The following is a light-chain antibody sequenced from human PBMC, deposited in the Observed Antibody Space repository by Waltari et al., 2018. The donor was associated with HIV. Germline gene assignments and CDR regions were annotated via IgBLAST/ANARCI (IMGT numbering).Light chain of an antibody. CDR3: QSFDSTSWI. V-gene: IGLV6-57*04. J-gene: IGLJ3*02. Sequence: NFMLTQPHSVSESPGKTVTISCTRSSGSIASNFVQWYQQRPGSAPTIVMYEYRQRPSGGPDRFSGSIDSSSNSASLTISGLKTEDEADYYCQSFDSTSWIFGGGTKLTVV. CDR1: SGSIASNF. CDR2: EYR.